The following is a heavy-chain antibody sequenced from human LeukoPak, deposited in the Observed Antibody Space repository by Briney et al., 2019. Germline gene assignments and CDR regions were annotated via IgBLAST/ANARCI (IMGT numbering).Heavy chain of an antibody. J-gene: IGHJ4*02. CDR3: AREVTYDYDSSGYFDY. Sequence: SQTLSLTCAVSGGSISSGGYSWSWIRQPPGKGLEWIGYIYHSGSTYYNPSLKSRVTISVDRSKNQFSLKLSSVTAADTAVYYCAREVTYDYDSSGYFDYWGEGTLVTVSS. V-gene: IGHV4-30-2*01. D-gene: IGHD3-22*01. CDR1: GGSISSGGYS. CDR2: IYHSGST.